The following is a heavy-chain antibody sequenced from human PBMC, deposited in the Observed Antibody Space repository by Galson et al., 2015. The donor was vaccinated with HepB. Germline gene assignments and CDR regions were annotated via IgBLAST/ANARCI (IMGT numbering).Heavy chain of an antibody. CDR2: INVGNGNT. CDR3: ARERVVVNENYWYFDL. J-gene: IGHJ2*01. V-gene: IGHV1-3*01. CDR1: GYTFTRFA. Sequence: SVKVSCKASGYTFTRFAMHWVRQAPGQRLEWMGWINVGNGNTEYSPKFQGRVTITRDTSARTAYMELSSLRSEDTAVYYCARERVVVNENYWYFDLWGRGTLVTVSS. D-gene: IGHD2-15*01.